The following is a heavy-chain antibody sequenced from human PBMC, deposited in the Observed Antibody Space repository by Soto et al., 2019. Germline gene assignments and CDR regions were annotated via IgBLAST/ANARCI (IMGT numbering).Heavy chain of an antibody. CDR2: IYSGGST. J-gene: IGHJ4*02. CDR1: GSTFSGNY. V-gene: IGHV3-53*01. CDR3: ARDQAVAGTDSFEH. Sequence: GGALRLSCAASGSTFSGNYMSWVGQAPGKGLEWVSVIYSGGSTYYAASVKGRFTISRHPSKNPLYIHMNSLRAEDPAVYYRARDQAVAGTDSFEHWGQGT. D-gene: IGHD6-19*01.